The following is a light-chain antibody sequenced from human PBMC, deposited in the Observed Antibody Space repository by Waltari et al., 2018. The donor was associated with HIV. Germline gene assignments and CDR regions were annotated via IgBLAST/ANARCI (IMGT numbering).Light chain of an antibody. Sequence: SVLSQPPSASGTPGQRVTISCSGGSSNIGSHPVNWYQQLPGMAPKLLIYSNNERPSGVPDRFSGSKSGTSASLAISGLQSEDEADYCCATWDDSLNGPEFGGGTKLTVL. J-gene: IGLJ3*02. CDR1: SSNIGSHP. CDR3: ATWDDSLNGPE. CDR2: SNN. V-gene: IGLV1-44*01.